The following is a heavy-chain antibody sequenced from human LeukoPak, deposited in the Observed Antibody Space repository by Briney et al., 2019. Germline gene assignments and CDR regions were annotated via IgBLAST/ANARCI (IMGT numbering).Heavy chain of an antibody. CDR3: AKEPINWNYYFDY. CDR1: GFTSSGYA. D-gene: IGHD1-7*01. J-gene: IGHJ4*02. Sequence: GGSLRLSCAASGFTSSGYAMSWVRQAPGKGLEWVSVISGSSSSKSYTDSVKGRFTISRDNSKNTLYLQMNSLRAEDTAVYYCAKEPINWNYYFDYWGQGTLVTVSS. V-gene: IGHV3-23*01. CDR2: ISGSSSSK.